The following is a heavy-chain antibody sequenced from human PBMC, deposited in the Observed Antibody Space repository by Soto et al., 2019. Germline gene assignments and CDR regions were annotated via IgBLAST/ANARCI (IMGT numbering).Heavy chain of an antibody. CDR1: GYTFTSYG. CDR2: ISAYNGNT. CDR3: ARTVAVAVRTAREFEC. D-gene: IGHD6-19*01. V-gene: IGHV1-18*01. Sequence: GASVKVSCKASGYTFTSYGISWVRQAPGQGLEWMGWISAYNGNTNYAQKLQGRVTMTTDTSTSTAYMELRSLRSDDTAVYYCARTVAVAVRTAREFECWGPGNLGLVSS. J-gene: IGHJ4*02.